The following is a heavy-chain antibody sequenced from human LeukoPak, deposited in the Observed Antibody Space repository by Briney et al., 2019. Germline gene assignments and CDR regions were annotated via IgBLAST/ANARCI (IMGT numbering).Heavy chain of an antibody. CDR3: ARDGATRPIPLEWLSDNWFDP. D-gene: IGHD3-3*01. CDR2: IRYDGSNK. V-gene: IGHV3-30*02. J-gene: IGHJ5*02. CDR1: GFTFSSYG. Sequence: PGGSLRLSCAASGFTFSSYGMHWVRQAPGKGLEWVAFIRYDGSNKYYADSVKGRFTISRDNSKNTLYLQMNSLRAEDTAVYYCARDGATRPIPLEWLSDNWFDPWGQGTLVTVSS.